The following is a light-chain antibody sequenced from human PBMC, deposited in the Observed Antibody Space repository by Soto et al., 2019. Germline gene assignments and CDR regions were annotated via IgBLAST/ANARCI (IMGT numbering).Light chain of an antibody. J-gene: IGKJ1*01. V-gene: IGKV3-20*01. Sequence: IVLTQSPGTLSVSPGERTTLSCRASQSISRDLAWYQQKPGQGPRLLIYGASNRATGTPDRFSGSGSGTDFTLTINRLEPEDFALYYCQQYGSSPPTFGQGTKVDIK. CDR1: QSISRD. CDR2: GAS. CDR3: QQYGSSPPT.